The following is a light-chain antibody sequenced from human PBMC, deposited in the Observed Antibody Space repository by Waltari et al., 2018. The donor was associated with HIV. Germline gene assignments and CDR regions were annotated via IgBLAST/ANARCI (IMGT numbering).Light chain of an antibody. CDR2: CAS. CDR1: RRVLYSANNKNY. CDR3: QQYYTTPRT. J-gene: IGKJ1*01. V-gene: IGKV4-1*01. Sequence: DIVMTPSPDSLAVSLGERAPINCQSSRRVLYSANNKNYLAWYQKKPGQSRKLLIYCASTRESGVPDRFSGSGSGTDFTLAISSLQAEDVAVYYCQQYYTTPRTFGQGTKVEVK.